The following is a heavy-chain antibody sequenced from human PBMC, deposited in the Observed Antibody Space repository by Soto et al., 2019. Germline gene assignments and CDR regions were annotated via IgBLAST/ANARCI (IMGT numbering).Heavy chain of an antibody. CDR3: AKASQLWFGGAYYFDY. CDR1: GFTFADYA. J-gene: IGHJ4*02. Sequence: DVQLVESGGGLVQPGRSLRLSCAASGFTFADYAMHRVRQDPGKGLEWVSGISWNSGSIGYADSVKGRFTISRDNAKNSLYLHMNSLRAEDTALYYCAKASQLWFGGAYYFDYWGQGTLVTVSS. D-gene: IGHD3-10*01. V-gene: IGHV3-9*01. CDR2: ISWNSGSI.